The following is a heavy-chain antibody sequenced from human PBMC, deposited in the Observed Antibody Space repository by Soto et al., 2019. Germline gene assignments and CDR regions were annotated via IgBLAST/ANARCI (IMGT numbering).Heavy chain of an antibody. CDR1: GGTFSDYT. D-gene: IGHD2-21*02. V-gene: IGHV1-69*02. Sequence: GASVKVSCKASGGTFSDYTITWVRQAPGQGLEWMGRIIPILSIANYAQKFQGRVTITADRSTKTAYMELSSLRSDDTALYYCARLTCRSVDCYRMDWFNPWGQGTLVTVSS. CDR3: ARLTCRSVDCYRMDWFNP. J-gene: IGHJ5*02. CDR2: IIPILSIA.